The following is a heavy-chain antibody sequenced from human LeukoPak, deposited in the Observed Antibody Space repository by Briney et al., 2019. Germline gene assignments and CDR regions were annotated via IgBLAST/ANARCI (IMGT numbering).Heavy chain of an antibody. Sequence: GGSLRLSCAASGFTFYDYAMHWVRQAPGKGLEWVSLISGDGGSTYYADSVKGRFTISRDNSKNSLYLQMNSLRTEDTALYYCAKEEPNSYYDFWSGSNWFDPWGQGTLVTVSS. CDR2: ISGDGGST. J-gene: IGHJ5*02. V-gene: IGHV3-43*02. CDR1: GFTFYDYA. CDR3: AKEEPNSYYDFWSGSNWFDP. D-gene: IGHD3-3*01.